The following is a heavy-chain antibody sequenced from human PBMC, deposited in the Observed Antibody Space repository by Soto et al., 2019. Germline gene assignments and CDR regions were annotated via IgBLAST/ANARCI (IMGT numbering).Heavy chain of an antibody. CDR1: GGSITTPCW. CDR2: TYFRGST. CDR3: SGYGSGSYYRY. D-gene: IGHD3-10*01. V-gene: IGHV4-59*08. J-gene: IGHJ4*01. Sequence: SETLSLTCTVSGGSITTPCWNWSWIRKPPGKGLEWIGFTYFRGSTNYNPSVRSRVTISLDAPKNQLSLKLRSVTAADTAVYYCSGYGSGSYYRYWDHRTLVTVSS.